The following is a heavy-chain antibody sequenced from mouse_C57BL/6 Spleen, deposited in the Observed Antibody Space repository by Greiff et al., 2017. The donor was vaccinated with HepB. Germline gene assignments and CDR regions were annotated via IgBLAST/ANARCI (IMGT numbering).Heavy chain of an antibody. J-gene: IGHJ3*01. CDR3: ARGEVYSNYFAY. CDR1: GYTFTNYW. V-gene: IGHV1-63*01. Sequence: VQLKQSGAELVRPGTSVKMSCKASGYTFTNYWIGWAKQRPGHGLEWIGDIYPGGGYTNYNEKFKGKATLTADKSSSTAYMQFSSLTSEDSAIYYCARGEVYSNYFAYWGQGTLVTVSA. D-gene: IGHD2-5*01. CDR2: IYPGGGYT.